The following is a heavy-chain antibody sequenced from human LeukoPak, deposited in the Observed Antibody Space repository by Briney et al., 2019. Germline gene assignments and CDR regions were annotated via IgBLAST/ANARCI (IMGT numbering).Heavy chain of an antibody. D-gene: IGHD6-19*01. CDR3: ARDGARIAVAGTNNWFDP. CDR2: ISSSSSYI. J-gene: IGHJ5*02. V-gene: IGHV3-21*01. CDR1: GFTFSSYS. Sequence: GGSLRLSCAASGFTFSSYSMNWVRQAPGKGLEWVSSISSSSSYIYYADSVKGRFTISRDNAKNSLYLQMNSLRAEDTAVYYCARDGARIAVAGTNNWFDPWGQGTLVTVSS.